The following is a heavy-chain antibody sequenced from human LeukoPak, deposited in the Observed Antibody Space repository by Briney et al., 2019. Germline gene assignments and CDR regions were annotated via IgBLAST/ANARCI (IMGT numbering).Heavy chain of an antibody. D-gene: IGHD4-17*01. CDR2: IYTSGST. J-gene: IGHJ4*02. Sequence: TSETLSLTCTVSGGSISSYYWSWIRQRAGKGLEWIGRIYTSGSTNYNPSLKSRVTMSVDTSKNQFSLKLSSVTAADTAVYYCARSSNNGDYDYWGQGTLVTVSS. CDR3: ARSSNNGDYDY. CDR1: GGSISSYY. V-gene: IGHV4-4*07.